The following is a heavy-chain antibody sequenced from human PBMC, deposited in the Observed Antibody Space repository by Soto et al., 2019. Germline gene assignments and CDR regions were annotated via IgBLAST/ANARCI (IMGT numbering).Heavy chain of an antibody. CDR2: LSDSGSTT. D-gene: IGHD3-22*01. V-gene: IGHV3-48*02. CDR3: AGYHYDSSGYNGVYG. Sequence: PGGTLRLSCAAFGFKISSSSMNWVRKAQGRGLEWVASLSDSGSTTLYADSVKGRFTVSRDTAKNSLYLQMSGLRDEDRAVYYCAGYHYDSSGYNGVYGWGRGTRGTV. CDR1: GFKISSSS. J-gene: IGHJ6*01.